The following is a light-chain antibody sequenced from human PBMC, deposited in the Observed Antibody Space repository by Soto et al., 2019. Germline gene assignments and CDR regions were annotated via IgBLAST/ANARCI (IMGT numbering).Light chain of an antibody. V-gene: IGKV3-20*01. CDR2: GAS. J-gene: IGKJ2*01. CDR1: QSAYYNY. Sequence: EVYLTQSPGTLSLSPGERATLSCRASQSAYYNYLLRSYYVAWYQQKPGQPPRLLIYGASSRAAGIPDRFSGSGSGTDFTLSISGLRPEDCANYYCHHYGGSPTFGQGTKLEIK. CDR3: HHYGGSPT.